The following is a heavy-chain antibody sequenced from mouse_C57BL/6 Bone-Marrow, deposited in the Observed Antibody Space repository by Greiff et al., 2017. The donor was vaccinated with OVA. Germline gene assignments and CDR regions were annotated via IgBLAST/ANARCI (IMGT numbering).Heavy chain of an antibody. V-gene: IGHV1-74*01. J-gene: IGHJ1*03. CDR3: AIDDGYYRYFDV. Sequence: VQLQQPGAELVKPGASVKVSCKASGYTFTSYWMHWVKQRPGQGLEWIGRIHPSDSDTNYNQKFTGKATLTVDKSSSTAYMHLSSLTSEDSAVYDCAIDDGYYRYFDVWGTGTTVTVSS. CDR1: GYTFTSYW. D-gene: IGHD2-3*01. CDR2: IHPSDSDT.